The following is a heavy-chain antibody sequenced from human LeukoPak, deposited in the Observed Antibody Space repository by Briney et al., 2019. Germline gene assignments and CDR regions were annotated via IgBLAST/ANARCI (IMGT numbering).Heavy chain of an antibody. CDR2: IYYSGST. CDR1: GGSISSGGYY. V-gene: IGHV4-31*03. J-gene: IGHJ6*02. CDR3: ARVPRLITRGNSYGHHPGYYGMDV. Sequence: SETLSLTCTVSGGSISSGGYYWSWIRQHPGKGLEWIGYIYYSGSTYYNPSLKSRVTISVDTSKNQFSLKLSSVTAADTAVYYCARVPRLITRGNSYGHHPGYYGMDVWGQGTTVTVSS. D-gene: IGHD5-18*01.